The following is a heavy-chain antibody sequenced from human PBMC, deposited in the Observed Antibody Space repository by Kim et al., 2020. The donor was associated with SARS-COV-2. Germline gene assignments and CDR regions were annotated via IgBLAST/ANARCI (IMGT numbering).Heavy chain of an antibody. Sequence: TNYAQKLQCRVTMTTDTSTSTAYMELRSLRSDDTAVYYCARDRGHYYFDYWGQGTLVTVSS. J-gene: IGHJ4*02. CDR3: ARDRGHYYFDY. CDR2: T. V-gene: IGHV1-18*01.